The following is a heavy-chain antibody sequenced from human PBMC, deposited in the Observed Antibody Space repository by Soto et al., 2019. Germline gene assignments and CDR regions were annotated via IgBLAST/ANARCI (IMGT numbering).Heavy chain of an antibody. CDR3: ARFTPPPYGSGSYWGYYYYMDV. J-gene: IGHJ6*03. CDR1: GCSFTSYW. Sequence: GESLKISCKGSGCSFTSYWIGWVRQMPGKGLEWMGIIYPGDSDTRYSPSFQGQFTISADKSISTAYLHWSSLKASDTAMYYCARFTPPPYGSGSYWGYYYYMDVWGKGTTVTVSS. D-gene: IGHD3-10*01. V-gene: IGHV5-51*01. CDR2: IYPGDSDT.